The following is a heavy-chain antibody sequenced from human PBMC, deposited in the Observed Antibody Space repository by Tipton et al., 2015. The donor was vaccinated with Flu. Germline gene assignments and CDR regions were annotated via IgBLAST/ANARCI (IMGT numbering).Heavy chain of an antibody. Sequence: TLSLTCTVSGGSISSYYWSWIRQPPGKGLEWIGYIYYSGSTNYNPTLKSRVTISVDTSKNQFSLKLSSVTAADTAVYYCARGENDGAASSWFDPWCQGTLVTVSS. CDR3: ARGENDGAASSWFDP. J-gene: IGHJ5*02. D-gene: IGHD6-13*01. CDR2: IYYSGST. V-gene: IGHV4-59*01. CDR1: GGSISSYY.